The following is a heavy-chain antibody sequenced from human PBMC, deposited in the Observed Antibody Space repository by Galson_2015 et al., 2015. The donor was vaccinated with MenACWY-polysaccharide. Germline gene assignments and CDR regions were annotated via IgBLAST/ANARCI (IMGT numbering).Heavy chain of an antibody. CDR1: GFTFSSYA. CDR2: IGGSGGRT. D-gene: IGHD3-10*01. CDR3: AKMRGPGSHYDYGMGV. J-gene: IGHJ6*02. V-gene: IGHV3-23*01. Sequence: SLRLSCAASGFTFSSYAVSWVRQAPGKGLEWVSAIGGSGGRTYYADSVKGRFTISRDNSKNTLHLQMNSLRAEDTAVYYCAKMRGPGSHYDYGMGVWGQGTTVTVSS.